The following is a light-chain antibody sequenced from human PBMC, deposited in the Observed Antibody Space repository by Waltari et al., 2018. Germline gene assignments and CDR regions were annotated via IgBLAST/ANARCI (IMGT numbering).Light chain of an antibody. V-gene: IGKV3-15*01. Sequence: EIVMTQSPATLSVSPGERAALSCRASQSVSSNLAWNQQRPGQAPRLLIYAASTRATGIPGRFSGSGSGTEFTLTISSLQSEDFAVYYCQQYHAWPPLTFGGGTKVEIK. CDR2: AAS. CDR1: QSVSSN. J-gene: IGKJ4*01. CDR3: QQYHAWPPLT.